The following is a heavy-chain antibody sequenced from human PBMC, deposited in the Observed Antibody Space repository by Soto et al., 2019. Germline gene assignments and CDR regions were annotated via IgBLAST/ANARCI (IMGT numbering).Heavy chain of an antibody. CDR3: ARLVGATYFDY. D-gene: IGHD1-26*01. J-gene: IGHJ4*02. CDR1: GFTVSSNY. CDR2: IYSGGST. V-gene: IGHV3-53*01. Sequence: ESGGGLIQPGGSLRLSCAASGFTVSSNYMTWVRQAPGKGLEWVSVIYSGGSTYYADSVKGRFTISRDNSKNTLYLQMNSLRAEDTAVYYCARLVGATYFDYWGQGTLVTVSS.